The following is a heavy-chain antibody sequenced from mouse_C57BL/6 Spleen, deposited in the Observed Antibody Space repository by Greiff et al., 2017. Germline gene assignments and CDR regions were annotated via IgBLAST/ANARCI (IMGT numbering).Heavy chain of an antibody. J-gene: IGHJ2*01. Sequence: QVHVKQSGAELVKPGASVKLSCKASGYTFTEHTIHWVKQRSGQGLEWIGWFYPGSGSIKYNEKFKDKATLTADKASSTVYMGLSRLTSEDSAVYFCASHAKLGNFDYWGQGTTLTVSS. CDR3: ASHAKLGNFDY. V-gene: IGHV1-62-2*01. CDR1: GYTFTEHT. D-gene: IGHD4-1*01. CDR2: FYPGSGSI.